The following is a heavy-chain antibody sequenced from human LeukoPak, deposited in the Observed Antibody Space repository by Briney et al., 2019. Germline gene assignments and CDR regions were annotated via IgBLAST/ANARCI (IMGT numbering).Heavy chain of an antibody. J-gene: IGHJ4*02. V-gene: IGHV3-23*01. CDR3: AKDWSCSSTSCTQGY. CDR2: ISGSGGST. CDR1: GFTFSSYA. D-gene: IGHD2-2*01. Sequence: GGSLRLSCAASGFTFSSYAMSWVRQAPGKGLEWVSAISGSGGSTYYADSVKGRFTISRDNSKNTLYLQMNSLRAEDTAVYYCAKDWSCSSTSCTQGYWGQGTLVTVPS.